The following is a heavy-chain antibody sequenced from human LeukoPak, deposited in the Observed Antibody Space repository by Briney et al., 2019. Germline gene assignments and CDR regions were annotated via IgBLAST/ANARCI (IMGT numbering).Heavy chain of an antibody. CDR2: ITGTGGST. Sequence: AGGSLRLSCAASGFTFSSHSLSWVRQAPGKGLEWVSAITGTGGSTYYVASVKGRFTVSRDNSRNTLYLQMSSLRAEDSAMYYCAKVRDTRDWYKDTFDVWGQGTRVTVSS. CDR1: GFTFSSHS. V-gene: IGHV3-23*01. D-gene: IGHD6-19*01. CDR3: AKVRDTRDWYKDTFDV. J-gene: IGHJ3*01.